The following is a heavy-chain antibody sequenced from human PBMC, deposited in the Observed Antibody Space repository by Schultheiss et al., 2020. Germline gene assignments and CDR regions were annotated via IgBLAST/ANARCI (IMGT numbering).Heavy chain of an antibody. D-gene: IGHD2-2*02. CDR2: IWYDGSNK. CDR3: AKDLRRSYCSSTSCYNGPGDYYYGMDV. V-gene: IGHV3-33*06. J-gene: IGHJ6*02. CDR1: GFTFSSYG. Sequence: GGSLRLSCAASGFTFSSYGMHWVRQAPGKGLEWVAVIWYDGSNKYYADSVKGRFTISRDNSKNTLYLQMNSLRAEDTAVYYCAKDLRRSYCSSTSCYNGPGDYYYGMDVWGQGTTVTVSS.